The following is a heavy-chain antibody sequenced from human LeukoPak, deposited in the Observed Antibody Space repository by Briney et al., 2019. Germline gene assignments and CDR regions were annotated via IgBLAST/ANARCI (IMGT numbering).Heavy chain of an antibody. V-gene: IGHV3-7*01. Sequence: PGGSLRLSCAASGFTFNYYWLIWVRQAPGKGLEWVANIQQDGSEKYYVDSVKGRFIISRDNAKNSLYLQMNSLRAEDTAVYYCARVRKLRTRGVMDPLDYWGQGTLVTVSS. J-gene: IGHJ4*02. CDR3: ARVRKLRTRGVMDPLDY. D-gene: IGHD3-10*01. CDR2: IQQDGSEK. CDR1: GFTFNYYW.